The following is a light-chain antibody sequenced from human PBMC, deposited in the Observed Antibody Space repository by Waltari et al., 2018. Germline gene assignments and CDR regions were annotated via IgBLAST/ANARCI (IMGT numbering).Light chain of an antibody. CDR1: SSDIRDSEY. CDR2: DTY. Sequence: QSALTQPRSVSGSPGPSVTMSCPGTSSDIRDSEYVSWYQQHPGKAPKPIIHDTYRRPSGVPDRFSASKSGNTASLTISGLQADDEADYYCCSYTGRKTWVFGGGTKVTVL. V-gene: IGLV2-11*01. CDR3: CSYTGRKTWV. J-gene: IGLJ3*02.